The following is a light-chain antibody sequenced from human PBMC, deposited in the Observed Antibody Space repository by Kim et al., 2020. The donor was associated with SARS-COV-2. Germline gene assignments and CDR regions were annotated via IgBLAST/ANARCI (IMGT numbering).Light chain of an antibody. CDR1: QSMSAGY. Sequence: VVLTQSPGTLSLSPGERATLSCRASQSMSAGYLTWYQQKPGQAPRLLMYATSIRATGIPDRFSGSESGTDFILTINRLEPEDSAFYYCHHLTSSPYYSFGHGTKLEI. CDR2: ATS. CDR3: HHLTSSPYYS. V-gene: IGKV3-20*01. J-gene: IGKJ2*03.